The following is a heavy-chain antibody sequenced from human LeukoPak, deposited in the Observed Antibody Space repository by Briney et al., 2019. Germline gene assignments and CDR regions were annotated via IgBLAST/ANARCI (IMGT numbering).Heavy chain of an antibody. Sequence: ASVKVSCKASGYTFTSYDINWVRQATGQGLEWMGWMNPNSGNTGYAEKFQGRVTITRNTSISTAYMELSSLRSDDTAVYYCARGPDDAFDIWGQGTMVTVSS. CDR2: MNPNSGNT. CDR1: GYTFTSYD. J-gene: IGHJ3*02. CDR3: ARGPDDAFDI. V-gene: IGHV1-8*03.